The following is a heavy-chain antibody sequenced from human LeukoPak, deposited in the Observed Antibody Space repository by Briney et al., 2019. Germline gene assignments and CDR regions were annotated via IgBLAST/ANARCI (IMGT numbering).Heavy chain of an antibody. D-gene: IGHD2-2*01. CDR3: AKDLDCSSTSCYGAFDI. Sequence: PGRSLRLSCAASGFTFSSYGMHWVRQAPGKGLEWVAVIWYDGSNKYYADSVKGRFTISRDNSKNTLYLQMNSLRAEDTAVYYYAKDLDCSSTSCYGAFDIWGQGTMVTVSS. CDR1: GFTFSSYG. V-gene: IGHV3-33*06. CDR2: IWYDGSNK. J-gene: IGHJ3*02.